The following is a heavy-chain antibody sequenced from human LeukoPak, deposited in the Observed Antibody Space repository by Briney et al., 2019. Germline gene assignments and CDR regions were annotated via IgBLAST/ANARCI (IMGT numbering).Heavy chain of an antibody. CDR3: ARDACSSTSCPYWYFDL. D-gene: IGHD2-2*01. CDR2: ISSNGGST. V-gene: IGHV3-64D*09. J-gene: IGHJ2*01. CDR1: GFTFSSYA. Sequence: GGSLGLSCSASGFTFSSYAMHWVRQAPGKGLEYVSAISSNGGSTYYADSVKGRFTISRDNSKNTLYLQMSSLRAEDTAVYYCARDACSSTSCPYWYFDLWGRGTLVTVSS.